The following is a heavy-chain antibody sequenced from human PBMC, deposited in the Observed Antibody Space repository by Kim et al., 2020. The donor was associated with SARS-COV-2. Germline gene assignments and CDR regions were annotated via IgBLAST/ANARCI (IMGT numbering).Heavy chain of an antibody. Sequence: SETLSLTCTVSGGSISSYYWSWIRQPPGKGLEWIGYIYYSGSTNYNPSLKSRVTISVDTSKNQFSLKLSSVTAADTAVYYCARDQGGQQPKYYFDYWGQGTLVTVSS. V-gene: IGHV4-59*01. CDR2: IYYSGST. J-gene: IGHJ4*02. CDR3: ARDQGGQQPKYYFDY. CDR1: GGSISSYY. D-gene: IGHD6-13*01.